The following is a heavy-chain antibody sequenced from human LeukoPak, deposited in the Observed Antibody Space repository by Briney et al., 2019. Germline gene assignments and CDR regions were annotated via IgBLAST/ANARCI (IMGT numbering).Heavy chain of an antibody. V-gene: IGHV3-23*01. D-gene: IGHD3-10*01. Sequence: GGSLRLSCAASGLTFSSYAMSWVRPAPGKGLEWVSAISGSGGSTYYADSVKGRFTISRDNSKSTLYLQMNSLRAEDTAVYYCAKRPRLLWFGELSRNYFDYWGQGTLVTVSS. J-gene: IGHJ4*02. CDR2: ISGSGGST. CDR3: AKRPRLLWFGELSRNYFDY. CDR1: GLTFSSYA.